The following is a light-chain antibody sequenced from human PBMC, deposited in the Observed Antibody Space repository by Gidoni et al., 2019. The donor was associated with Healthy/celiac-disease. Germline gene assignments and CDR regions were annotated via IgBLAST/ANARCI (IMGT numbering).Light chain of an antibody. CDR2: AAS. CDR1: QSISSS. J-gene: IGKJ4*01. Sequence: DIQMTQSPSSLSASVGDRVTITCRASQSISSSLNWYQQKPGKAPKLLIYAASSLQSGVPSRFSGSGSGTDFTLTISSLQPEDFATYYCQQSYSTLTVGGGTKVEIK. V-gene: IGKV1-39*01. CDR3: QQSYSTLT.